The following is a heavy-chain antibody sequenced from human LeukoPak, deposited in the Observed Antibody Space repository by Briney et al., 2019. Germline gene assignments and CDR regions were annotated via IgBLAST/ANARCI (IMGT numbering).Heavy chain of an antibody. CDR3: AKDRGRRDGYNPD. D-gene: IGHD5-24*01. V-gene: IGHV3-23*01. J-gene: IGHJ4*02. CDR2: ISGSGGST. Sequence: PGGSLRLSCAASGFTVSSNYMSWVRQAPGKGLEWVSAISGSGGSTYYADSVKGRFTISRDNSKNTLYLQMNSLRAEDTAVYYCAKDRGRRDGYNPDWGQGTLVTVSS. CDR1: GFTVSSNY.